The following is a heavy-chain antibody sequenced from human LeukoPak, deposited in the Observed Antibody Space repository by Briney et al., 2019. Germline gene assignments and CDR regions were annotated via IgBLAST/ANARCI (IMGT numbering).Heavy chain of an antibody. V-gene: IGHV3-66*01. D-gene: IGHD2-15*01. CDR1: GFTVSSSY. Sequence: GGSLRLSCAASGFTVSSSYMSWVRQAPGKGLEWVSIISSAGTTYYADSVKGRFTISRDNSKNTVYLQVNSLRDEDTAVYYCARGYCSGGSCYPGYFDYWGQGTLVTVSS. CDR2: ISSAGTT. J-gene: IGHJ4*02. CDR3: ARGYCSGGSCYPGYFDY.